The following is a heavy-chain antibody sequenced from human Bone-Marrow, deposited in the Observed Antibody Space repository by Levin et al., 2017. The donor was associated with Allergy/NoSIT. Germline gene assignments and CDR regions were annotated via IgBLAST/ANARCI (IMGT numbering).Heavy chain of an antibody. Sequence: PGGSLRLSCATSGFIFSSFWMSWVRQAPGKGLEWVANIKQDGSEKYYVDSVKGRFTISRDNAENSLYLQVTSLRVEDTAVYYCVYGGYFFNYWGQGTLVTVSS. CDR1: GFIFSSFW. D-gene: IGHD5-12*01. CDR2: IKQDGSEK. CDR3: VYGGYFFNY. J-gene: IGHJ4*02. V-gene: IGHV3-7*02.